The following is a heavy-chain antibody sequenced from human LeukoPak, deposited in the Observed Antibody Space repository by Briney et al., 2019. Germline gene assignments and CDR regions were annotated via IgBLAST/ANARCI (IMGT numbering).Heavy chain of an antibody. CDR3: AKDISGYDRGGFDY. J-gene: IGHJ4*02. Sequence: GGSLRLSCAASGFTFDDYAMHWVRQAPGKGLEWVSGISWNSGSIGYADSVKGRFTISRDNAKNSLYLQMNSLRAEDTALYYCAKDISGYDRGGFDYWGQGTLATVSS. D-gene: IGHD5-12*01. V-gene: IGHV3-9*01. CDR2: ISWNSGSI. CDR1: GFTFDDYA.